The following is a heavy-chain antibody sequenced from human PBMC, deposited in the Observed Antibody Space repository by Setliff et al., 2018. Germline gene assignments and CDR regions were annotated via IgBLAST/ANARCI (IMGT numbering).Heavy chain of an antibody. V-gene: IGHV1-2*02. J-gene: IGHJ3*02. CDR2: INPNSSGT. CDR1: GYTFTGYY. Sequence: VASVKVSCKASGYTFTGYYMHWVRQAPGQGLEWMGWINPNSSGTNYAQKFQGRVTMTRDTSISTAYMELSRLRSDDTAVYYCARGGGSSSWYDAFDIWGQGTMVTVSS. CDR3: ARGGGSSSWYDAFDI. D-gene: IGHD6-13*01.